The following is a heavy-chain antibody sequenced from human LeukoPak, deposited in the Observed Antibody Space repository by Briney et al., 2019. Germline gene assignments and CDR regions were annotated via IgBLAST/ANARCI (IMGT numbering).Heavy chain of an antibody. J-gene: IGHJ4*02. CDR3: AKFLAQQVRYFDWLPNSDYYFDY. Sequence: PGGSLRLSCAASGFTFSSYWMHWVRQAPGKGLVWVSRINTDGSSTSYADSVKGRFTISRDNSKNTLYLQMNSLRAEDTAVYYCAKFLAQQVRYFDWLPNSDYYFDYWGQGTLVTVSS. V-gene: IGHV3-74*01. D-gene: IGHD3-9*01. CDR1: GFTFSSYW. CDR2: INTDGSST.